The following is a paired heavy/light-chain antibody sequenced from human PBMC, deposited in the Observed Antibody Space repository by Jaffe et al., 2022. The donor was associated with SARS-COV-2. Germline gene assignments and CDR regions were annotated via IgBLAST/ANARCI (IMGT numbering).Light chain of an antibody. CDR1: QSLGHTDENTY. Sequence: DIVLTQTPLSSPVTLGQPASISCRSSQSLGHTDENTYLSWLQQRPGQPPRLLIYKVSSRFSGVPDRFSGSGAGTDFTLKISRVEAEDVGVYYCMQVTQFPYTFGQGTKLEIQ. CDR3: MQVTQFPYT. CDR2: KVS. V-gene: IGKV2-24*01. J-gene: IGKJ2*01.
Heavy chain of an antibody. CDR1: GFIVSCCY. CDR2: IYSGDTT. D-gene: IGHD3-10*01. CDR3: AGSSFVGAFDL. Sequence: EVQLVESGGGLMQPGGSLRLSCAASGFIVSCCYMIWVRRAPGRGLEWVSVIYSGDTTDYADSVRGRFTISRDNSKNTLYLQMNSLRAEDTAVYYCAGSSFVGAFDLWGQGTLVTVSS. J-gene: IGHJ3*01. V-gene: IGHV3-53*01.